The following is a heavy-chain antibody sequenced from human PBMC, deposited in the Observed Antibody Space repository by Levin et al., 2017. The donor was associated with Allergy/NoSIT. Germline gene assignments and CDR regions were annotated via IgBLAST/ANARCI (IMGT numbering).Heavy chain of an antibody. CDR1: GGSISSSSYY. D-gene: IGHD5-18*01. CDR2: IYYSGST. Sequence: SQTLSLTCTVSGGSISSSSYYWGWTRQPPGKGREWIGSIYYSGSTYYNPSLKSRVTLSVDTPKNQFSLKLSSVTAADTAVYYCARQGGYSNKDAFDIWGQGTMVTVSS. CDR3: ARQGGYSNKDAFDI. V-gene: IGHV4-39*01. J-gene: IGHJ3*02.